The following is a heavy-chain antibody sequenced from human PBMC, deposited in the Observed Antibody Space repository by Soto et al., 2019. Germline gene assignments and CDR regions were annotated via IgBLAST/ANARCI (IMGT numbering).Heavy chain of an antibody. V-gene: IGHV3-21*01. CDR2: ISSNSHYI. Sequence: GGSLRLSCAASGFTFSSYSMNWVRQAPGKGLEWVSSISSNSHYIFYADSVKGRLTISRDNAKNSLYLQMNSLRAEDTAVYYCARDRRSLYYDILTGYYTFDYWGQGTPVTVSS. D-gene: IGHD3-9*01. CDR3: ARDRRSLYYDILTGYYTFDY. J-gene: IGHJ4*02. CDR1: GFTFSSYS.